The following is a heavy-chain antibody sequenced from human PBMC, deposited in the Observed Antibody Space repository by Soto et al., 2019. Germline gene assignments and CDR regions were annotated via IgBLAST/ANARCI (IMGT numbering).Heavy chain of an antibody. Sequence: QVQLVESGGGVVQPGRSLRLSCAASGFTFSSYAMHWVRQAPGKGLEWVAVISYDGSNKYYADSVKGRFTISTDNSKNTLYLQRNSLRAEDTAVYYCARDPLWGTDMVLVYFDLWGRGTLVTVSS. CDR3: ARDPLWGTDMVLVYFDL. V-gene: IGHV3-30-3*01. D-gene: IGHD5-18*01. CDR2: ISYDGSNK. CDR1: GFTFSSYA. J-gene: IGHJ2*01.